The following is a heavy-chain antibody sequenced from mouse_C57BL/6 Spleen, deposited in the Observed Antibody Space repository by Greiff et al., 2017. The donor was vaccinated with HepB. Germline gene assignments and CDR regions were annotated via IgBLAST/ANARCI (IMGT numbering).Heavy chain of an antibody. V-gene: IGHV1-50*01. CDR2: IDPSDSYT. D-gene: IGHD1-1*01. J-gene: IGHJ4*01. CDR3: ARAYYGSRYAMDY. CDR1: GYTFTSYW. Sequence: VQLQQPGAELVKPGASVKLSCKASGYTFTSYWMQWVRQRPGQGLEWIGEIDPSDSYTNYNQKFKGKATLTVDTSSSTAYMQLSSLTSEDSAVYYCARAYYGSRYAMDYWGQGTSVTVSS.